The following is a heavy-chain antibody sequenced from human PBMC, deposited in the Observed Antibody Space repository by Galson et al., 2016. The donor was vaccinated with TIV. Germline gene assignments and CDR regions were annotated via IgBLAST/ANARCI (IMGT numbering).Heavy chain of an antibody. Sequence: QSGAEVKKPGESLKISCKGSGYSFNKYWIGWVRQMPGKGLEWMGIIYPGDSDTRYSPSFQGQVTISADKSISTAYLQWSSLKAADTAIYYCARHGWEVAVSSPCDQWGQGTLVTVSS. CDR1: GYSFNKYW. J-gene: IGHJ4*02. D-gene: IGHD6-19*01. V-gene: IGHV5-51*01. CDR3: ARHGWEVAVSSPCDQ. CDR2: IYPGDSDT.